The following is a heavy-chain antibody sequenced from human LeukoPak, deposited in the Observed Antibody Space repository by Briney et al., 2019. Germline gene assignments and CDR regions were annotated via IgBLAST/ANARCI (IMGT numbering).Heavy chain of an antibody. V-gene: IGHV4-61*01. D-gene: IGHD2-2*01. CDR1: GGSVSSGSYY. CDR2: IYYSGST. Sequence: SETLSLTCTVSGGSVSSGSYYWRWIRQPPGKGLEWIGYIYYSGSTNYNPSLKSRVTISVDTSKNQFSLKLSFVTAADTAVYYCARSHCSSTSCPDYFDYWGQGTLVTVSS. CDR3: ARSHCSSTSCPDYFDY. J-gene: IGHJ4*02.